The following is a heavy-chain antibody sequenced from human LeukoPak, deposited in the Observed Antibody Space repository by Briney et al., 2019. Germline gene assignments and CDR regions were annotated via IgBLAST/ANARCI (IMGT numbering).Heavy chain of an antibody. J-gene: IGHJ4*02. D-gene: IGHD3-10*01. CDR1: GFTFSSYA. CDR3: AREDIPMVLSLDH. CDR2: ISGGGDNT. Sequence: GGSLRLSCAASGFTFSSYAISWVRQAPGKGREGVSAISGGGDNTHYADSVRGRFTVSRDNSKNTLYVQMTSLRAEDTAVYYCAREDIPMVLSLDHWGQGTLVTVSS. V-gene: IGHV3-23*01.